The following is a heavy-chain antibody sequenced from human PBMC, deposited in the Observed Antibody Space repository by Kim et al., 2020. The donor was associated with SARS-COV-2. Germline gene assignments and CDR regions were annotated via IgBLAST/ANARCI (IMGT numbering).Heavy chain of an antibody. CDR2: LSGAGSSV. Sequence: GGSLRLSCAASGFTFSSYAMSWVRQAPGKGLEWVSTLSGAGSSVYYGDSVKGRFTISRDNSKNMLYLQMESLGAEDTAVYFCAKRGYSATYWRGGTFDYWGQGTLVTVSS. D-gene: IGHD5-12*01. V-gene: IGHV3-23*01. CDR1: GFTFSSYA. J-gene: IGHJ4*02. CDR3: AKRGYSATYWRGGTFDY.